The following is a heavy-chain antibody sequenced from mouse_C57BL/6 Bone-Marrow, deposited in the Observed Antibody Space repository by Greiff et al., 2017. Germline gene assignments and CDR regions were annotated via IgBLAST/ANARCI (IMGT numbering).Heavy chain of an antibody. Sequence: DVKLQESGAELVKPGASVKLSCTASGFNIKDYYMHWVKQRTEQGLEWIGRIDPEDGETKYAPKFQGKATITADTSSNTAYLQLSSLTSEDTAVYYCARKSSSFWYFDVWGTGTTVTVSS. V-gene: IGHV14-2*01. CDR1: GFNIKDYY. J-gene: IGHJ1*03. CDR2: IDPEDGET. CDR3: ARKSSSFWYFDV. D-gene: IGHD1-1*01.